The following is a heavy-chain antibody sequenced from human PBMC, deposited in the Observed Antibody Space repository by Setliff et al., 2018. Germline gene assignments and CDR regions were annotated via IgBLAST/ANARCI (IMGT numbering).Heavy chain of an antibody. CDR3: ARDTAMGHY. V-gene: IGHV3-21*01. Sequence: PGGSLRLSCAASGFTFSSYSMNWVRQAPGKGLEWVSSISSSSSYMYYADSVKGRFTISRDNAKNSLYLQMNSLRAEDTAVYYCARDTAMGHYWGQGTLVTVSS. D-gene: IGHD5-18*01. CDR2: ISSSSSYM. CDR1: GFTFSSYS. J-gene: IGHJ4*02.